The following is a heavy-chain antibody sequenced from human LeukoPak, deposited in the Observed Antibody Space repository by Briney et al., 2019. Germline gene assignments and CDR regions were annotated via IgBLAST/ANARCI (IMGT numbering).Heavy chain of an antibody. CDR2: ISGSGGST. J-gene: IGHJ2*01. D-gene: IGHD3-10*01. V-gene: IGHV3-23*01. Sequence: GGSLRLSCAASGFTFSSYAMSWVRQAPGKGLEWVSAISGSGGSTYYADSVKGRFTISGDNSKNTLYLQMNSLRAEDTAVYYCAKDLLGSGSYGRYWHFDLWGRGTLVTVSS. CDR1: GFTFSSYA. CDR3: AKDLLGSGSYGRYWHFDL.